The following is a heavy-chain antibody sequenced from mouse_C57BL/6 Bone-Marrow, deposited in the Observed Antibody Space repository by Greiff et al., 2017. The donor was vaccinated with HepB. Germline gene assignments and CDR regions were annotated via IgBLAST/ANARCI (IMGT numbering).Heavy chain of an antibody. CDR1: GFSLTSYG. Sequence: QVQLKESGPGLVQPSQSLSITCTVSGFSLTSYGVHWVRQSPGKGLEWLGVIWSGGSTDYNAAFISRLSISKDNSTSQVFFKMNSLQADDTAIYYCARKGGYSNYAFDVWGTGTTVTVSS. J-gene: IGHJ1*03. D-gene: IGHD2-5*01. CDR2: IWSGGST. V-gene: IGHV2-2*01. CDR3: ARKGGYSNYAFDV.